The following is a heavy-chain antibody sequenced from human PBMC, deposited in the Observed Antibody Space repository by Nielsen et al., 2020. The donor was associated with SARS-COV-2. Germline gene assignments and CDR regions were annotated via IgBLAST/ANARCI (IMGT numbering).Heavy chain of an antibody. CDR1: GFTFNTYD. Sequence: GGSLRLSCAASGFTFNTYDMDWVRQTPRKGLEWFSRVKASGTVIDYADSVRGRFTIARDNSKNTLYLQMDSLRPDDTAFYHCARGPVYGNSLIDFWGQGTLVTVSS. CDR2: VKASGTVI. V-gene: IGHV3-23*01. CDR3: ARGPVYGNSLIDF. J-gene: IGHJ4*02. D-gene: IGHD4-23*01.